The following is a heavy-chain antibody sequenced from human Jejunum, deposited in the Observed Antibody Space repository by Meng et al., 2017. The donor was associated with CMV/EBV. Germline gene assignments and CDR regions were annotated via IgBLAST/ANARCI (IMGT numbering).Heavy chain of an antibody. D-gene: IGHD2-21*02. CDR1: GVSIRRYY. CDR2: IYTSGST. V-gene: IGHV4-4*07. CDR3: ARDGGLDCGGDCYFDH. J-gene: IGHJ4*02. Sequence: QLPGSGPGLVKPSETRSLICTVSGVSIRRYYWSWIRLPAGKGLEWIGRIYTSGSTNYNPSLKRRVTMSLDTPKNQFSLKLTSVTAADTALYFCARDGGLDCGGDCYFDHWGQGILVTVSS.